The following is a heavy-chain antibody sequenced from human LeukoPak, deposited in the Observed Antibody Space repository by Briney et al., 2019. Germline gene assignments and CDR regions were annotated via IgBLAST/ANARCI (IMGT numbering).Heavy chain of an antibody. D-gene: IGHD6-19*01. CDR3: ARGQGVAARLQH. CDR2: INPNSGGT. CDR1: GYTFTGYY. V-gene: IGHV1-2*04. J-gene: IGHJ1*01. Sequence: ASVKGSCKASGYTFTGYYMHWVRQAPGQGLEWMGWINPNSGGTNYAQKFQGWVTMTRDTSISTAYMELSRLGSDDTAVYYCARGQGVAARLQHWGQGTLVAVSS.